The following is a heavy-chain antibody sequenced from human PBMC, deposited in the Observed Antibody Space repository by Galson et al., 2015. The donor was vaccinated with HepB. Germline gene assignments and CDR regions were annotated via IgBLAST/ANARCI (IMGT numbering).Heavy chain of an antibody. CDR2: INHSGST. J-gene: IGHJ4*02. V-gene: IGHV4-34*01. Sequence: SETLSLTCAVYGGSFSGYYWSWIRQPPGKGLEWIGEINHSGSTNYNPSLKSRVTISVDKSKNQFSLKLSSVTAADTAVYYCARAGLYSSSWPLDYWGQGTLVTVSS. CDR3: ARAGLYSSSWPLDY. D-gene: IGHD6-13*01. CDR1: GGSFSGYY.